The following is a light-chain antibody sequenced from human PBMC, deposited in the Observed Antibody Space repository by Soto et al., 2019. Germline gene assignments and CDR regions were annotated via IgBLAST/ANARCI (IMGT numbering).Light chain of an antibody. V-gene: IGKV1-39*01. CDR3: QQIFSILPWT. CDR1: RTIRAY. J-gene: IGKJ1*01. CDR2: AAS. Sequence: DIQLTQSPSSLTASVGDRVTITCRASRTIRAYLNWYQQKPGMAPQLLIYAASSVQSGVPSRFSGSGSGTDFTLTISSLQPEDFATYYCQQIFSILPWTFGPGTKVETK.